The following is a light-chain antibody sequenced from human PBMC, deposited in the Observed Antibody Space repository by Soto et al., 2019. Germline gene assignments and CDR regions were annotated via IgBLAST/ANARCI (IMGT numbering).Light chain of an antibody. CDR3: QQYGSSPLIT. J-gene: IGKJ5*01. V-gene: IGKV3-20*01. Sequence: EIVLTQSPGTLSLSPGQRATLSCRASQRLSASDIAWYQQKPGQAPKFILYGVSSRATGIPDRFSGSGSGTDFTLTISRLEPEDFAVYHCQQYGSSPLITFGQGTRLEIK. CDR2: GVS. CDR1: QRLSASD.